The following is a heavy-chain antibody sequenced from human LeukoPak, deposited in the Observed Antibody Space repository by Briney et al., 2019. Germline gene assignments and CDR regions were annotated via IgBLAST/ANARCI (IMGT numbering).Heavy chain of an antibody. Sequence: GASVKVSCKASGYTFTSYYMHWVRQAPGQGLEWMGIINPSGGSTSYAQKFQGRVTMTRDMSTSTVYMDLSRLRSDDTALYYCARVRLTYCGGDCYSGVDYWGQGTPVTVSS. V-gene: IGHV1-46*01. CDR2: INPSGGST. CDR1: GYTFTSYY. D-gene: IGHD2-21*01. J-gene: IGHJ4*02. CDR3: ARVRLTYCGGDCYSGVDY.